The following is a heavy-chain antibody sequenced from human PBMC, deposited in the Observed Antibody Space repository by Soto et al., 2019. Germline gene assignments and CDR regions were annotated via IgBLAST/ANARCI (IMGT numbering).Heavy chain of an antibody. V-gene: IGHV2-5*01. Sequence: QITLKESGPTLVKPTQTLTLTCSFSGFSLSAYGVRVIWFRQPPGETLEWLALIHWNDDKRYSPYQKSRLTITKDTSKNQVVLTLTNLDPLDTGTYFCAHTKDSSGFLTSWGQGILVTVSS. CDR1: GFSLSAYGVR. CDR3: AHTKDSSGFLTS. D-gene: IGHD3-22*01. CDR2: IHWNDDK. J-gene: IGHJ5*02.